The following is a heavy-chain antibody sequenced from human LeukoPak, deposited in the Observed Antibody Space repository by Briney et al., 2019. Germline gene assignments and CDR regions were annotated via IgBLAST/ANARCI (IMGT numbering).Heavy chain of an antibody. CDR2: IYYSGST. J-gene: IGHJ4*02. CDR3: ARVRVSSSSHPWYFDY. Sequence: SETLSLTCTVSRGSMSSYYWSWIRQPPGKGLEWIGYIYYSGSTNYNPSLKSRVNISVDTSKNQFSLKVTSVTAADTAVYYCARVRVSSSSHPWYFDYWGQGTLVTVSS. D-gene: IGHD6-19*01. V-gene: IGHV4-59*01. CDR1: RGSMSSYY.